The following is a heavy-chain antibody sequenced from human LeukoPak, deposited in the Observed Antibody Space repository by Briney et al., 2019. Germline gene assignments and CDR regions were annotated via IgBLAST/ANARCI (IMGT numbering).Heavy chain of an antibody. V-gene: IGHV1-2*04. CDR1: GYTFTGYY. CDR2: INPNSGGT. CDR3: ARIYYDKTSSTANRFDP. D-gene: IGHD3-22*01. Sequence: GASVKVSCKASGYTFTGYYMHWVRQAPGQGLEWMGWINPNSGGTNYAQKFQGWVTMTRDTSISTAYMELSSLRSEDTAVYYCARIYYDKTSSTANRFDPWGQGTLVTVSA. J-gene: IGHJ5*02.